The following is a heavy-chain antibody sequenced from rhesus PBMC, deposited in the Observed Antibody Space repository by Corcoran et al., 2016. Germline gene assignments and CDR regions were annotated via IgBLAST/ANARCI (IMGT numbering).Heavy chain of an antibody. Sequence: QVQLQESGPGLVKPSETLSLTCAVSGASIRCYWWNWIRPAPGKGREWIGEINGNSGSTNYNPSLKSRVTISKDASKNQFSLKLSSVTAADTAVYYCARGGWRQLDRERLDYWGQGVLVTVSS. J-gene: IGHJ4*01. CDR1: GASIRCYW. CDR2: INGNSGST. CDR3: ARGGWRQLDRERLDY. V-gene: IGHV4-80*01. D-gene: IGHD6-25*01.